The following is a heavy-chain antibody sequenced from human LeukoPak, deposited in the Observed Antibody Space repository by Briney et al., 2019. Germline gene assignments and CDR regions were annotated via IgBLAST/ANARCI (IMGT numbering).Heavy chain of an antibody. V-gene: IGHV4-59*01. J-gene: IGHJ4*02. Sequence: SETLSFTCTVTGGSISSYYWSWIRQPPGKELKGIGYIYYSGITNYSPALKSRVTISVDTYKNQFSLKLSSVTAADTAVYYCARGDSSGWRTPSLGFDYWGQGTLVTVSS. D-gene: IGHD6-19*01. CDR2: IYYSGIT. CDR1: GGSISSYY. CDR3: ARGDSSGWRTPSLGFDY.